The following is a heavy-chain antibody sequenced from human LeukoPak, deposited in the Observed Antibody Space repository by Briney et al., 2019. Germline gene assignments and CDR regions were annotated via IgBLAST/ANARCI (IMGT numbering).Heavy chain of an antibody. CDR1: GFTFSDYY. CDR3: ARARWGYYDSSGYGFDY. V-gene: IGHV3-11*01. J-gene: IGHJ4*02. Sequence: GGSLRLSCAASGFTFSDYYMSWIRQAPGKGLEWVPYISSSGSTIYYADSVKGRFTISRDNAKNTLYLQMNSLRAEDTAVYYCARARWGYYDSSGYGFDYWGQGTLVIVSS. D-gene: IGHD3-22*01. CDR2: ISSSGSTI.